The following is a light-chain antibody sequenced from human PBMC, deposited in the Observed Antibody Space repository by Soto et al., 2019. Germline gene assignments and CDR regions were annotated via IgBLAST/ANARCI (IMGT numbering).Light chain of an antibody. V-gene: IGKV1-5*03. Sequence: DIQMTQSPSTLSGYVGDRVTITCRASQTISSWLAWYQQKPGKAPKLLIYKASTLKSGVPSRFSGSGSGTEFTLTISSLQSEDSAFYYCQQYNKWPITFGQGTRLEIK. J-gene: IGKJ5*01. CDR3: QQYNKWPIT. CDR1: QTISSW. CDR2: KAS.